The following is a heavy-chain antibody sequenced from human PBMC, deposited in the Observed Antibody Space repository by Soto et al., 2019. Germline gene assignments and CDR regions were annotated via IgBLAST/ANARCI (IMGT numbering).Heavy chain of an antibody. Sequence: LRLSYSASRFTLSSYSLHWVRQAPGKGLDWVAVISYDGSNKYYADSVKGRFTISRDNSKNTLFLQMNSLRAEDTAVYYCAKPYSSSSRVYFNHWGQGTLVTVSS. D-gene: IGHD6-6*01. CDR2: ISYDGSNK. V-gene: IGHV3-30*18. CDR3: AKPYSSSSRVYFNH. J-gene: IGHJ4*02. CDR1: RFTLSSYS.